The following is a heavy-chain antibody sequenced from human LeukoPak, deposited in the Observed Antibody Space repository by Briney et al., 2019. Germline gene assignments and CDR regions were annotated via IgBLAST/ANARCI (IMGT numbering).Heavy chain of an antibody. J-gene: IGHJ4*02. V-gene: IGHV3-23*01. CDR2: ISGSGGST. D-gene: IGHD3-22*01. CDR1: GFTFNDYY. CDR3: AKAAYYDRSGYLAGGYFDS. Sequence: GGSLRLSCAASGFTFNDYYMSWIRQAPGKGLEWVSAISGSGGSTYYADSVKGRFTISRDNSKNTLYLQMNSLTADATAVHYCAKAAYYDRSGYLAGGYFDSSGQGTLVTVSP.